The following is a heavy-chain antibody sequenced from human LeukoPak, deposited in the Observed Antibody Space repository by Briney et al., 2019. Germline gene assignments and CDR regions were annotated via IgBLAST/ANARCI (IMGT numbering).Heavy chain of an antibody. D-gene: IGHD2-2*01. Sequence: SVKVSCKASGGTFSSYAISWVRQAPGQGLEWMGGIIPIFGTANYAQKFQGRVTITADETTSTAYMELSSLRSEDTAVYYCARGDRDCSSTSCYPKYWGQGTLVTVSS. CDR2: IIPIFGTA. CDR1: GGTFSSYA. CDR3: ARGDRDCSSTSCYPKY. V-gene: IGHV1-69*13. J-gene: IGHJ4*02.